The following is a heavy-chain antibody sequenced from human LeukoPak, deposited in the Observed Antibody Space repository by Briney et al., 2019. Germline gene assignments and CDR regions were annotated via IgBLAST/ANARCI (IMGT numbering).Heavy chain of an antibody. CDR1: GFPFRSYA. J-gene: IGHJ3*02. V-gene: IGHV3-23*01. Sequence: PGGSLRLSCVASGFPFRSYAMTWVRQTPGKGLESVSVITDDEDTYYADSVKGRFTISRDNAKNSLYLHMNSLRAEDTAVYYCARGLQLWYPGDAFDIWGQGTMVTVSS. CDR3: ARGLQLWYPGDAFDI. CDR2: ITDDEDT. D-gene: IGHD5-18*01.